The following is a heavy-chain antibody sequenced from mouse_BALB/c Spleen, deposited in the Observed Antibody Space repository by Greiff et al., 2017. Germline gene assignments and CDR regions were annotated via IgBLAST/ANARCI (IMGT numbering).Heavy chain of an antibody. CDR2: IDPENGDT. CDR1: GFNIKDYY. J-gene: IGHJ2*01. Sequence: EVKLQQSGAELVRSGASVKLSCTASGFNIKDYYMHWVKQRPEQGLEWIGWIDPENGDTEYAPKFQGKATMTADTSSNTAYLQLSSLTSEDTAVYYCNADYGNYGYWGQGTTLTVSS. V-gene: IGHV14-4*02. CDR3: NADYGNYGY. D-gene: IGHD2-1*01.